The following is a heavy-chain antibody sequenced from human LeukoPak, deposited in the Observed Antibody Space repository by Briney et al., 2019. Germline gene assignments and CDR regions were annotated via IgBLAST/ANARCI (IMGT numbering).Heavy chain of an antibody. CDR1: GGSFSGYY. Sequence: SETLSLTCAVYGGSFSGYYWSWIRQPPGKGLEWIGEITHSGSTNYNPSLKSRVTISVDTSKNQFSLKLSSVTAADTAVYYCARAAKVTVTTTESWDFDYWGQGTLVTVSS. J-gene: IGHJ4*02. CDR3: ARAAKVTVTTTESWDFDY. D-gene: IGHD2-21*02. V-gene: IGHV4-34*01. CDR2: ITHSGST.